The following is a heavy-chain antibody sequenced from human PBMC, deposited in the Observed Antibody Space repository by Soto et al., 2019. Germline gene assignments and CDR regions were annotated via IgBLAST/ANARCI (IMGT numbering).Heavy chain of an antibody. CDR1: GFTLSSYA. V-gene: IGHV3-23*01. Sequence: GSLRLSCAASGFTLSSYAMSWVRQAPGKGLEWVSAISGSGGSTYYADSVRGRFTISRDNSKNTLYLQMNSLRAEDTAVYYCAKDNPTPYSGYDDNDYWGQGTLVTVPQ. D-gene: IGHD5-12*01. J-gene: IGHJ4*02. CDR3: AKDNPTPYSGYDDNDY. CDR2: ISGSGGST.